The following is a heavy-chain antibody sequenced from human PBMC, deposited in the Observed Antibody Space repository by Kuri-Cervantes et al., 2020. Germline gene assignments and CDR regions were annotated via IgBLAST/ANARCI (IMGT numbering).Heavy chain of an antibody. V-gene: IGHV3-13*01. Sequence: GGSLRLSCAASGFTFSSYDMHWVRQATGKGLEWVSAIGTAGDTYYPGSVKGRFTISRDNSKNTLYLQMNSLRADDTAVYYCAKGGGGSYYSPLDCWGQGTLVTVSS. D-gene: IGHD2-15*01. CDR1: GFTFSSYD. J-gene: IGHJ4*02. CDR2: IGTAGDT. CDR3: AKGGGGSYYSPLDC.